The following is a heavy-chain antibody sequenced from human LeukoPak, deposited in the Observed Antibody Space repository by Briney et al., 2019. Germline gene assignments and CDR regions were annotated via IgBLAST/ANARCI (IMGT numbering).Heavy chain of an antibody. CDR3: ARGLGQYYDTSDNWFDP. CDR1: GFTFSSYG. J-gene: IGHJ5*02. D-gene: IGHD3-22*01. Sequence: GGSLRLSCAASGFTFSSYGMHWVRQAPGKGLEWVAFIRYDGSNKYYADSVKGRFTISRDNSKNTLYLHVNSLRPEDTAVYYCARGLGQYYDTSDNWFDPWGQGTLVTVSS. CDR2: IRYDGSNK. V-gene: IGHV3-30*02.